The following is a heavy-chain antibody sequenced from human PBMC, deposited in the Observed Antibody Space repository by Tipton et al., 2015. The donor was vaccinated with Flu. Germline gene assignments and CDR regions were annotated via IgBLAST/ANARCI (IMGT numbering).Heavy chain of an antibody. J-gene: IGHJ5*02. CDR1: GDSISSGGAY. V-gene: IGHV4-39*07. CDR3: ARRDYSNYVSDPKSWFDP. D-gene: IGHD4-11*01. CDR2: ISHTGTT. Sequence: GLVKPSETLSLTCTVSGDSISSGGAYWTWIRQRPGKGLEWIGSISHTGTTNYNPSLRSRVTISVDTSKNQFSLRLTSVTAADTAVYYCARRDYSNYVSDPKSWFDPWGQGTLVTISS.